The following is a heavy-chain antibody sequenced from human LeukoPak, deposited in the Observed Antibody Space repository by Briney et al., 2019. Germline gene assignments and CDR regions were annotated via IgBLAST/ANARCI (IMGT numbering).Heavy chain of an antibody. Sequence: GASVKVSCKASGGTFSSYAISWVRQAPGQGLEWMGRITPILGIANYAQKFQGRVTITADKSTSTAYMELSSLRSEDTAVYYCARVGRYGSIDYWGQGTLVTVSS. V-gene: IGHV1-69*04. CDR1: GGTFSSYA. CDR2: ITPILGIA. D-gene: IGHD4-17*01. J-gene: IGHJ4*02. CDR3: ARVGRYGSIDY.